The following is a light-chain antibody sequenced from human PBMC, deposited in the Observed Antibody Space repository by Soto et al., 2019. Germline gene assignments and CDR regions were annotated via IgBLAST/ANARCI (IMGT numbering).Light chain of an antibody. J-gene: IGLJ3*02. CDR3: VLYMGSGSWV. CDR2: STN. Sequence: QAEVTQEPSFSVSPGGTVTLTCGLSSGAVSTSYYPSWYQQTPGQAPRTLIYSTNTRSSGVPDRFSGSILGNKAALTITGAQADDESDYYCVLYMGSGSWVFGVGTKLTVL. V-gene: IGLV8-61*01. CDR1: SGAVSTSYY.